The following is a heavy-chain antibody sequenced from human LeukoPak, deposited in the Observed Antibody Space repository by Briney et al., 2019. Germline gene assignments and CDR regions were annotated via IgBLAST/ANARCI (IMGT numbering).Heavy chain of an antibody. CDR2: IKQDGSEK. V-gene: IGHV3-7*01. CDR1: GFTLSSYW. CDR3: AKGVVVAPDVTPFDY. J-gene: IGHJ4*02. Sequence: GGSLRLSCAASGFTLSSYWMSWVRQAPGKGLEWVANIKQDGSEKYYVDSVKGRFTISRDNVKNSLYLQMNSLRAEDTAVYYCAKGVVVAPDVTPFDYWGQGTLVTVSS. D-gene: IGHD2-2*01.